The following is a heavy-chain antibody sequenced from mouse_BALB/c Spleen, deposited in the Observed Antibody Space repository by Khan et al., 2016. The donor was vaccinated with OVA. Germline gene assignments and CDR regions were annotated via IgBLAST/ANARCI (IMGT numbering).Heavy chain of an antibody. D-gene: IGHD1-1*01. CDR3: ERGGNYYGSSSLLAY. Sequence: VRLQQSGPELVKPGASVKIPCKASGYTFTDYNMDWVKQSHGKSLEWIGGINPNSGYTIYNQKFKGKATLHVDKSSRTDSMELRSLPSEDTAVYFCERGGNYYGSSSLLAYWGQGTLVTVSA. V-gene: IGHV1-18*01. J-gene: IGHJ3*01. CDR1: GYTFTDYN. CDR2: INPNSGYT.